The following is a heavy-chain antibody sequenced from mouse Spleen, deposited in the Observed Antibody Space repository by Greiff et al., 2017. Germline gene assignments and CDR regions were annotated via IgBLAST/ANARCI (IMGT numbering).Heavy chain of an antibody. CDR3: ASPWAY. V-gene: IGHV1-50*01. J-gene: IGHJ3*01. Sequence: VQLQQPGAELVKPGASVKLSCKASGYTFTSYWMQWVKQRPGQGLEWIGEIDPSDSYTNYNQKFKGKATITADTSSNTAYLQLSSLTSEDTAVYYCASPWAYWGQGTLVTVSA. CDR1: GYTFTSYW. CDR2: IDPSDSYT.